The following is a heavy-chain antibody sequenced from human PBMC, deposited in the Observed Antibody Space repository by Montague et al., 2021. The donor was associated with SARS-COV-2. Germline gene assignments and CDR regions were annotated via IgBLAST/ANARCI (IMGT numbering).Heavy chain of an antibody. CDR2: YN. J-gene: IGHJ4*02. V-gene: IGHV6-1*01. CDR3: ARQDTSVWLTFDY. D-gene: IGHD6-19*01. Sequence: YNDYALSVKSRLNIQPDSAKNQFSLQLTSVTPEDTAIYYCARQDTSVWLTFDYWGQGIFVTVSS.